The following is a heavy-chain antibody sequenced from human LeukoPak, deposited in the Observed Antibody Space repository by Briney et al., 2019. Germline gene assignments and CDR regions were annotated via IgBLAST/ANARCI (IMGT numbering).Heavy chain of an antibody. D-gene: IGHD1-26*01. Sequence: SETLSPTCTVSGGSISSYYWIWIRQPPGKGLEWIGYIYSSGNTHYNPSLMSRVSMSVDTSKSQFSLKLSSVTAADTAVYYCARGELLLDWFDPWGQGTLVTVSS. CDR2: IYSSGNT. CDR3: ARGELLLDWFDP. CDR1: GGSISSYY. V-gene: IGHV4-4*09. J-gene: IGHJ5*02.